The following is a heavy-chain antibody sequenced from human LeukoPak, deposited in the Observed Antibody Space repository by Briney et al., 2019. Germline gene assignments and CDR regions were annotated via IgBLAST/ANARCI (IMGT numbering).Heavy chain of an antibody. CDR3: ARQPVVAATPFYYMDV. CDR1: GGSFSSSTYY. Sequence: SETLSLTCSVSGGSFSSSTYYWGWIRQPPGKGLEWIGAIYYSGTSYYNSSLKSRVTISVDTSKNQFSLKLSSVTAADTAVYYCARQPVVAATPFYYMDVWGKGAPVTISS. CDR2: IYYSGTS. V-gene: IGHV4-39*01. D-gene: IGHD2-15*01. J-gene: IGHJ6*03.